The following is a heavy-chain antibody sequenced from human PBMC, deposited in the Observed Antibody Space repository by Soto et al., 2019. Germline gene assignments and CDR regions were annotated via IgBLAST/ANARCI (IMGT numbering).Heavy chain of an antibody. CDR2: MNPNNGNT. J-gene: IGHJ4*02. Sequence: QVQLVQSGAEVKKPGASVKVSCKASGYSFTSYAINWVRQATGQGLEWMGWMNPNNGNTGYAQKFQGRVIMTRDTSISTAYIALTSLRSEDTAVYFCARAVGSVSTSDYWGQGTLVTVSS. CDR1: GYSFTSYA. D-gene: IGHD4-17*01. V-gene: IGHV1-8*01. CDR3: ARAVGSVSTSDY.